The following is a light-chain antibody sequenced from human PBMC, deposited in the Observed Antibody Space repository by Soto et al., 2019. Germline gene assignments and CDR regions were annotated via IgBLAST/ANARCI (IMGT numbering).Light chain of an antibody. CDR2: EVT. J-gene: IGLJ2*01. Sequence: QSALTQPASVSGSPGQSITISCTGSSTDVGGYKYVSWFQQHPGKAPKLIIFEVTDRPSGVSDRFSGSKSGNTASLTISGLRTEDEAEYCCSSYTSGDTLVVFGGGTKVTVL. V-gene: IGLV2-14*01. CDR1: STDVGGYKY. CDR3: SSYTSGDTLVV.